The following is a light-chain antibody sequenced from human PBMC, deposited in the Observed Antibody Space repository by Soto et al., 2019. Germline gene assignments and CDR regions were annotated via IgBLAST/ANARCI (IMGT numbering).Light chain of an antibody. Sequence: QSALTQPASVSGSPGQSINISCTGTSSDVGGYNYVSWYQHHPGKAPKLIIYDVSNRPSGVSSPFSGSKSGNTASLTISGLQPEDEADYYCSSYTPSNPRHIVFETGTKVTVL. CDR3: SSYTPSNPRHIV. V-gene: IGLV2-14*03. CDR1: SSDVGGYNY. CDR2: DVS. J-gene: IGLJ1*01.